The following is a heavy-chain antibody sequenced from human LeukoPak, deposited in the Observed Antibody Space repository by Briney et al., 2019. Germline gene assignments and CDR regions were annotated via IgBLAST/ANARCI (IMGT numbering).Heavy chain of an antibody. V-gene: IGHV4-4*07. J-gene: IGHJ6*03. CDR2: IYTSGST. CDR3: ARAHSTPGGPPYYFYVDV. CDR1: GGSISSYY. Sequence: SETLSLTCTVSGGSISSYYWSWIRQPAGKGLEWIGRIYTSGSTNYNPSLKSRVTMSVDTSKNQFSLKLSSMTAADTAMYFCARAHSTPGGPPYYFYVDVWDKGTTVTVSS. D-gene: IGHD2-15*01.